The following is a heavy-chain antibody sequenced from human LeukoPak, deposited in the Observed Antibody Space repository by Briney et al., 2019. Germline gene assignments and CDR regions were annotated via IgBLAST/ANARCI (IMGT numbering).Heavy chain of an antibody. Sequence: GRSLRLSCAASGFTFSSYGMHWVRQAPGKGLEWVAVIWYDGSNKYYADSVKGRFTISRDNSKNTLYLQMNSLRAEDTAVYYCARDRGDMPSNAFDIWGQGTMVTVSS. D-gene: IGHD3-16*01. CDR3: ARDRGDMPSNAFDI. V-gene: IGHV3-33*01. CDR2: IWYDGSNK. J-gene: IGHJ3*02. CDR1: GFTFSSYG.